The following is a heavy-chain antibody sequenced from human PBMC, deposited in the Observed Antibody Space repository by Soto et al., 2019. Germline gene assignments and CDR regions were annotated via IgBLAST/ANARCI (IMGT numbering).Heavy chain of an antibody. CDR2: IYYSGST. CDR3: ARAYCGGDCSSMSHHHDAIYV. Sequence: SKTLSLTCTVSGGSLSSGGYSWSWIRQHPGKGLEWIGYIYYSGSTYYNPSLKSRVTISVDTSKNQFSLKLSSVTAADTAVYYCARAYCGGDCSSMSHHHDAIYVW. V-gene: IGHV4-31*03. J-gene: IGHJ3*01. D-gene: IGHD2-21*01. CDR1: GGSLSSGGYS.